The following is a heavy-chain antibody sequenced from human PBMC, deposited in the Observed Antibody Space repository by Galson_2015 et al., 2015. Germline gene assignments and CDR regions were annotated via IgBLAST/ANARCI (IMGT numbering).Heavy chain of an antibody. D-gene: IGHD1-26*01. J-gene: IGHJ6*02. CDR1: GFTFSSYA. Sequence: SLRLSCAASGFTFSSYAMSWVRQAPGKGLEWVSDISNSGGITYYADSVKGRFTISRDNSKNTLYLQMNSLRADDTAVYYCAKDRDSGSYYYYYGMDVRGQGTTVTVSS. V-gene: IGHV3-23*01. CDR2: ISNSGGIT. CDR3: AKDRDSGSYYYYYGMDV.